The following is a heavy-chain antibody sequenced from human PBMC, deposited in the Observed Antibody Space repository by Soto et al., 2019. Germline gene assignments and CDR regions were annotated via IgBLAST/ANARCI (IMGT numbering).Heavy chain of an antibody. CDR1: GGSISSSSYY. J-gene: IGHJ4*02. CDR2: IYYSGST. D-gene: IGHD6-6*01. Sequence: SETLSLTCTVSGGSISSSSYYWGWIRQPPGKGLEWIGSIYYSGSTYYNPSLKSRVTISVDTTKNQFSLKLSSVTAADTAVYYCARQGSSSSYFDYWGQGTLVTVSS. CDR3: ARQGSSSSYFDY. V-gene: IGHV4-39*01.